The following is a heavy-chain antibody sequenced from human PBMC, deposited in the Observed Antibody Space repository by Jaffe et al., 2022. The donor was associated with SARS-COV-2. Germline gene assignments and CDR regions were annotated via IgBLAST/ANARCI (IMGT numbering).Heavy chain of an antibody. Sequence: EVELLESGGGLVQPGGSLRLSCAASGFTFSSYAMSWVRQAPAKGLEWVSGISNSGGSTYYADSVKGRFTISRDNAKNTLYLQVNSLRAEDTAIYYCAKTVGSGTPRKNWFDPWGQGTLVTVSS. CDR3: AKTVGSGTPRKNWFDP. D-gene: IGHD3-10*01. CDR1: GFTFSSYA. CDR2: ISNSGGST. J-gene: IGHJ5*02. V-gene: IGHV3-23*01.